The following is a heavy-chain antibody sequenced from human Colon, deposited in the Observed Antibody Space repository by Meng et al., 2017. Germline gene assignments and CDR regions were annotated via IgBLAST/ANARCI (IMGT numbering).Heavy chain of an antibody. V-gene: IGHV3-30*18. Sequence: QVQLVQSGGGAVLPGRSLRLACAASGFTFSSYGMYWVRQAPGKGLEWVVVTSGDGSIKVYADSVKGRFTISRDNSKNTLFLQMDSLRAEDTAVYYCAKGRDTGSHYVPYFDYWGQGALVTVSS. CDR1: GFTFSSYG. CDR2: TSGDGSIK. D-gene: IGHD1-26*01. CDR3: AKGRDTGSHYVPYFDY. J-gene: IGHJ4*02.